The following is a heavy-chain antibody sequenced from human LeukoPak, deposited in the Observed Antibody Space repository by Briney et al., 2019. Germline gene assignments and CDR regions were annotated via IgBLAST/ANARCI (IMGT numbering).Heavy chain of an antibody. Sequence: SETLSLTCTVSGGSISSYYWSWIRQPPGKGLEWIGYIYYSGSTNYNPSLKSRVTISVDTSKNQFSLKLSPVTAADTAVYYCARAPFGAIWGAYGYMDVWGKGTTVTVSS. V-gene: IGHV4-59*01. J-gene: IGHJ6*03. CDR1: GGSISSYY. D-gene: IGHD3-16*01. CDR3: ARAPFGAIWGAYGYMDV. CDR2: IYYSGST.